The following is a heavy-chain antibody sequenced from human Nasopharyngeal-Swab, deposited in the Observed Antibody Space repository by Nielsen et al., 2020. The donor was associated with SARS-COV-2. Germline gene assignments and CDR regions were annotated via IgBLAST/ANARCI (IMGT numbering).Heavy chain of an antibody. V-gene: IGHV1-3*01. Sequence: SVNVSCKASVYTLTSYSMHLVRQAPAQRLEWMGWINAGNGNKKYSQKFQGRVTITRDTSASTAYMELSSLRSEDTAVYYCARDRLGGYSYGYRAGRFDYRGQGTLVTVSS. J-gene: IGHJ4*02. CDR2: INAGNGNK. D-gene: IGHD5-18*01. CDR3: ARDRLGGYSYGYRAGRFDY. CDR1: VYTLTSYS.